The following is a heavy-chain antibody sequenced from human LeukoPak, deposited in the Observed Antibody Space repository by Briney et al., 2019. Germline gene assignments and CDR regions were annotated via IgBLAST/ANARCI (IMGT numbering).Heavy chain of an antibody. D-gene: IGHD4-11*01. CDR3: ARDNDFTNYY. CDR2: IRYDGSNK. J-gene: IGHJ4*02. V-gene: IGHV3-30*02. CDR1: GFTFSSYG. Sequence: GGSLRLSCAASGFTFSSYGMHWVRQAPGKGLEWVAFIRYDGSNKYYADSVKGRFTISRDDTRLYLQMNSLRAEDTAVYYCARDNDFTNYYWGQGTLVTVSS.